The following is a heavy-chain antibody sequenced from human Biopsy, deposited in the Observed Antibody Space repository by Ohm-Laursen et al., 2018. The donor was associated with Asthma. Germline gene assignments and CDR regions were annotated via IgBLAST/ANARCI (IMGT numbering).Heavy chain of an antibody. CDR2: IHYSGST. V-gene: IGHV4-59*01. D-gene: IGHD2-15*01. CDR3: AGFCSGGNCPDH. Sequence: SETLSLTCTVSGVPIRSYYWTWIRQPPGKGLGWIGNIHYSGSTYSNPSLKSRVTISVDTSKKQISLRLSSVIAADTAVYYCAGFCSGGNCPDHWGQGTLVTVSS. CDR1: GVPIRSYY. J-gene: IGHJ4*02.